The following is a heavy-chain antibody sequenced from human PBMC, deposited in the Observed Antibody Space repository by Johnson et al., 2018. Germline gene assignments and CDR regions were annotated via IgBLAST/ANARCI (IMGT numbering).Heavy chain of an antibody. CDR3: AKEFFRYNWNYGGNAFDI. CDR2: ISYDGSNK. Sequence: QVQLVESGGGVVQPGRSLRLSCAASGFTFSSYGMHWVRQAPGKGLEWVAVISYDGSNKYYADSVKGRFTISRDNSKNTLYLQMNSLRAEDTAVYYCAKEFFRYNWNYGGNAFDIWGQGTMVTVSS. J-gene: IGHJ3*02. V-gene: IGHV3-30*18. CDR1: GFTFSSYG. D-gene: IGHD1-7*01.